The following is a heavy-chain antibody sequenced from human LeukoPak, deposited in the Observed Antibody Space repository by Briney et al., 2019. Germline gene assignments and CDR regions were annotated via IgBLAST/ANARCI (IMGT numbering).Heavy chain of an antibody. CDR1: GFTFSSYA. CDR2: ISGSGGST. Sequence: PGGSLRLSCAASGFTFSSYAMSWVRQAPGKGLEWVSAISGSGGSTYYADSVKGRFTISRDNSKNTLYLQMNSLRAEDTAVYYCAKDPHIVVVPADAFDIWAKGQWSPSLQ. D-gene: IGHD2-2*01. J-gene: IGHJ3*02. CDR3: AKDPHIVVVPADAFDI. V-gene: IGHV3-23*01.